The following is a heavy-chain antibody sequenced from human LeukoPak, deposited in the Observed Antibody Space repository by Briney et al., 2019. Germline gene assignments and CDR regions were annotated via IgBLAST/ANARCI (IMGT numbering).Heavy chain of an antibody. D-gene: IGHD1-26*01. CDR3: ARRGSGSYYSDY. CDR1: GGSIGASINSPNW. V-gene: IGHV4-4*02. Sequence: SGTLSLTCAVSGGSIGASINSPNWWSWVRQPPGKGLEWIGEIFHSGSTNYNPSLKSRVTISVDTSKNQFSLKLSSVTAADTAVYYCARRGSGSYYSDYWGQGTLVTVSS. CDR2: IFHSGST. J-gene: IGHJ4*02.